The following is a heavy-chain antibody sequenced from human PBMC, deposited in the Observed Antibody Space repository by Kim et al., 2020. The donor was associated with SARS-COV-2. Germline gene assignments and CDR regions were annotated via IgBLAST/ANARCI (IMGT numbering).Heavy chain of an antibody. Sequence: TNYNPALESRVTISVDTSKNQFSLKLSSVTAADTAVYYCARAPQRGWFDPWGQGTLVTVSS. J-gene: IGHJ5*02. CDR3: ARAPQRGWFDP. CDR2: T. V-gene: IGHV4-59*01.